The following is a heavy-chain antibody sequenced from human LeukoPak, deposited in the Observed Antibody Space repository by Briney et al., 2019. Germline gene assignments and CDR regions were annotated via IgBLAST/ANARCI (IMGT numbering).Heavy chain of an antibody. CDR1: GGSISSHY. J-gene: IGHJ5*02. CDR3: ARNIAAAGTGIWFDP. Sequence: SETLSVTCTVSGGSISSHYWSWIRQPPGKGLEWIGYIYYSGSTNYNPSLKSRVTISVDTSKNQFSLKLSSVTAADTAVYYCARNIAAAGTGIWFDPWGQGTLVTVSS. CDR2: IYYSGST. V-gene: IGHV4-59*11. D-gene: IGHD6-13*01.